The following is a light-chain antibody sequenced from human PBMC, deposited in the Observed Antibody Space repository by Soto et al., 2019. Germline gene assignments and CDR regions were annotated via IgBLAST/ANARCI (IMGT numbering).Light chain of an antibody. CDR3: AAWDDSLNGVV. CDR1: SSNIGSNT. CDR2: SNN. J-gene: IGLJ2*01. V-gene: IGLV1-44*01. Sequence: QSVLTQPPSASGTPGQRVTISCSGSSSNIGSNTITWYQQLPGTAPKLLIYSNNQRPSGVPDRFSGSKSGTSASLAISGLQSKDEAHYYCAAWDDSLNGVVFGGGTKVTVL.